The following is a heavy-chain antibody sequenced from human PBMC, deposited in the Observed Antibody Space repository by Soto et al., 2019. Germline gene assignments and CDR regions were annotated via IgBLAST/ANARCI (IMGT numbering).Heavy chain of an antibody. CDR2: INHLETT. J-gene: IGHJ4*02. D-gene: IGHD1-26*01. CDR3: ARAGGSESFDY. V-gene: IGHV4-30-2*01. Sequence: SETLSLTFTVSGASITFGGYSWSWIRQTPGKGLEWIGYINHLETTFYNPSFESRLTLSIDRAKNQFSLKVHSMSAADRAVYFCARAGGSESFDYWGQGILLTVSS. CDR1: GASITFGGYS.